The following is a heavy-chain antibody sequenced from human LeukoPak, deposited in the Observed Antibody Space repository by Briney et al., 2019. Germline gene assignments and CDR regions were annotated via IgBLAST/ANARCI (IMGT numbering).Heavy chain of an antibody. J-gene: IGHJ4*02. CDR3: AKDGPPWYSSSHQRGHYFDY. CDR2: IIPIFGTA. Sequence: SVKVSCKASGGTLSSYAISWVRQAPGQGLEWMGGIIPIFGTANYAQKFQGRVTITADESTSTAYMELSSLRSEDTAVYYCAKDGPPWYSSSHQRGHYFDYWGQGTLVTVSS. CDR1: GGTLSSYA. D-gene: IGHD6-13*01. V-gene: IGHV1-69*13.